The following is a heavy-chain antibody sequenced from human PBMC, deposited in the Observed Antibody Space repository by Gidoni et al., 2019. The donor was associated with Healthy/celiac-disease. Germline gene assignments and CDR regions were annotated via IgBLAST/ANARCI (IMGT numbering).Heavy chain of an antibody. Sequence: TCTVSGGSISSSRYYWGWIRQPPGKGLEWIGSIYYSGSTYYNPSLKSRVTISVDTSKNQFSLKLSSVTAADTAVYYCARVGGVLAPGLIKNYYYYGMDVWGQGTTVTVSS. J-gene: IGHJ6*02. CDR3: ARVGGVLAPGLIKNYYYYGMDV. CDR1: GGSISSSRYY. D-gene: IGHD3-16*01. V-gene: IGHV4-39*01. CDR2: IYYSGST.